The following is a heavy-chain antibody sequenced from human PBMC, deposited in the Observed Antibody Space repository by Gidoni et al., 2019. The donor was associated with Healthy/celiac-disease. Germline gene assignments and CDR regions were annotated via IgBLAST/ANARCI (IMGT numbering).Heavy chain of an antibody. D-gene: IGHD1-26*01. Sequence: QLQLQESGPGLVKPSETLSLTCTVSGGSISSSSYYWGWIRQPPGKGLEWIGSIYYSGSTYYNPSLKSRVTISVDTSKNQFSLKLSSVTAADTAVYYCARTPVHSGIYSTGDYWGQGTLVTVSS. V-gene: IGHV4-39*01. CDR3: ARTPVHSGIYSTGDY. J-gene: IGHJ4*02. CDR2: IYYSGST. CDR1: GGSISSSSYY.